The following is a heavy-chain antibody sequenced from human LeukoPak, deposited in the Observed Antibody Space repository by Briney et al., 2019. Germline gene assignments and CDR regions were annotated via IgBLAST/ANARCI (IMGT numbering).Heavy chain of an antibody. CDR1: GGSLSGFY. CDR2: NNYRGST. J-gene: IGHJ4*02. V-gene: IGHV4-34*01. D-gene: IGHD3-9*01. CDR3: GIGLVIMVLDD. Sequence: SETLSLTCAVYGGSLSGFYWSWIRPPPGQGREWIGENNYRGSTNYHTSLKSRFTISVDTSKNQFSQKLSSVSAADTGVYYCGIGLVIMVLDDWVQGTVVSDSS.